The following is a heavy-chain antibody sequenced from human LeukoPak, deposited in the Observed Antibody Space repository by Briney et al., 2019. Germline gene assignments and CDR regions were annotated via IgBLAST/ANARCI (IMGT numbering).Heavy chain of an antibody. J-gene: IGHJ6*02. D-gene: IGHD2-2*01. CDR2: VSAYNGNT. CDR1: GYTFTSYG. V-gene: IGHV1-18*01. CDR3: ARESRDIVVVPAAPSDYYYGMDV. Sequence: ASGKVSCKASGYTFTSYGISWVRQAPGQGLGWRGWVSAYNGNTNYAQKLQGRVTMTTDTSTSTAYMELRSLRSGDTAVYHCARESRDIVVVPAAPSDYYYGMDVWGQGTTVTVSS.